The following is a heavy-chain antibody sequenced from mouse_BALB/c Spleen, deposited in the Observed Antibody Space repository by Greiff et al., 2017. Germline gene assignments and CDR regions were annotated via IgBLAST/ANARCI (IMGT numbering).Heavy chain of an antibody. CDR1: GYSITSGYY. J-gene: IGHJ2*01. D-gene: IGHD6-5*01. Sequence: EVKLQESGPGLVKPSQSLSLTCSVTGYSITSGYYWNWIRQFPGNKLEWMGYISYDGSNNYNPSLKNRISITRDTSKNQFFLKLNSVTTEDTATYYCARETYDYFDYWGQGTTLTVSS. CDR3: ARETYDYFDY. CDR2: ISYDGSN. V-gene: IGHV3-6*02.